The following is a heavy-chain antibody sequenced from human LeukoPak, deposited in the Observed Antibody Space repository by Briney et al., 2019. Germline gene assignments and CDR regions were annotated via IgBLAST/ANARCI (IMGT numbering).Heavy chain of an antibody. Sequence: ASVKVSCKASGYTFTSYGISWVRQAPGQGLEWMGWISAYNGNTNYAQKLQGRVTMTTDTSTSTAYMELRSLRSDDTAVYYCARDISYTYYYDSSGYGGRNDALDIWGQGTMVTVSS. CDR2: ISAYNGNT. D-gene: IGHD3-22*01. CDR3: ARDISYTYYYDSSGYGGRNDALDI. J-gene: IGHJ3*02. V-gene: IGHV1-18*01. CDR1: GYTFTSYG.